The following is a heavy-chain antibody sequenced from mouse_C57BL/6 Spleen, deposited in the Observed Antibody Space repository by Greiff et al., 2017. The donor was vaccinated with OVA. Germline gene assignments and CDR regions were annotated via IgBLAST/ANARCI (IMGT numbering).Heavy chain of an antibody. CDR2: IYPGDGDT. J-gene: IGHJ2*01. D-gene: IGHD1-1*01. V-gene: IGHV1-82*01. CDR3: TTVVATDYFDY. CDR1: GYAFSSSW. Sequence: QVQLQQPGPELVKPGASVKISCKASGYAFSSSWMNWVKQRPGKGLEWIGRIYPGDGDTNYNGKFKGKATLTADKASSTAYMQLSSLTSEDSAVYFCTTVVATDYFDYWGQGTTLTVSS.